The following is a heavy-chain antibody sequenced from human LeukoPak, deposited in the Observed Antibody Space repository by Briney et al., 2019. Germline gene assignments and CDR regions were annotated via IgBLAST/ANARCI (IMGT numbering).Heavy chain of an antibody. CDR1: GFTFSDHY. CDR2: ISTSGRTI. CDR3: ARGHYGLDV. V-gene: IGHV3-11*01. J-gene: IGHJ6*02. Sequence: AGGSLRLSCAASGFTFSDHYLSWIRQAPGKGLEWVSYISTSGRTIYYADSVKGRFTISRDNAQNSLYLHMNSLRAEDTALYYCARGHYGLDVWGQGTTVTVSS.